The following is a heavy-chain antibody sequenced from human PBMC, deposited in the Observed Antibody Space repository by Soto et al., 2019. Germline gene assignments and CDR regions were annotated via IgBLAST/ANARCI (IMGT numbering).Heavy chain of an antibody. Sequence: PGGSLRLSCAASGFTFSSYAMSWVRQAPGKGLEYVSAIDPHGGTTYYANSVKGRFTISRDNSKNTLFLQMGSLRAEDMAVYYCAKDVGFCSRAKCYAYDYRGQGTLVTVSS. CDR3: AKDVGFCSRAKCYAYDY. CDR2: IDPHGGTT. CDR1: GFTFSSYA. V-gene: IGHV3-64*01. J-gene: IGHJ4*02. D-gene: IGHD2-2*01.